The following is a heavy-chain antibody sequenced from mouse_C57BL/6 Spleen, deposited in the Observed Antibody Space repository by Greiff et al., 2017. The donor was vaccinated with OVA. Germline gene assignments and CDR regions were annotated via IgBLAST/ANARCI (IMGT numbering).Heavy chain of an antibody. Sequence: VQLQQSGPELVKPGASVKIPCKASGYTFTDYNMDWVKQSHGKSLEWIGDINPNNGGTIYNQKFKGKATLTVDKSSSTAYMELRSLTSEDTAVYYCARLATRTVYFDYWGQGTTLTVSS. CDR2: INPNNGGT. D-gene: IGHD1-2*01. CDR3: ARLATRTVYFDY. V-gene: IGHV1-18*01. J-gene: IGHJ2*01. CDR1: GYTFTDYN.